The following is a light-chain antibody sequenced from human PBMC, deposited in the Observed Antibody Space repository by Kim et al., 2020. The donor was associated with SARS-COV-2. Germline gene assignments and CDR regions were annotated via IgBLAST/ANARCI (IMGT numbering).Light chain of an antibody. CDR2: QDS. V-gene: IGLV3-1*01. CDR1: KLGDKY. CDR3: QAWDSSSYF. Sequence: SYELTQPPSVSVSPGQTASITCSGDKLGDKYACWYQQKPGQSPVLVIYQDSKRPSGIPERFSGSNSGNTATLTIRGTQAMDEADYYCQAWDSSSYFFGTG. J-gene: IGLJ1*01.